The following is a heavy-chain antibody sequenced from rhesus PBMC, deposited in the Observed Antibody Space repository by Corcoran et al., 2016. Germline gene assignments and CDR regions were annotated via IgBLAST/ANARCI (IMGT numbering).Heavy chain of an antibody. CDR3: ARDRGSGWPGFDY. Sequence: QVQLQESGPGLVKPSETLSLTCAVSGGSISDDYYWSWIRQPPGKGLEWIGYIYGSGGGTNYNPSLKNRVTISIDTSKNQFSLKLSSVTAADTAVYYCARDRGSGWPGFDYWGQGVLVTVSS. CDR1: GGSISDDYY. J-gene: IGHJ4*01. CDR2: IYGSGGGT. D-gene: IGHD6-31*01. V-gene: IGHV4-106*01.